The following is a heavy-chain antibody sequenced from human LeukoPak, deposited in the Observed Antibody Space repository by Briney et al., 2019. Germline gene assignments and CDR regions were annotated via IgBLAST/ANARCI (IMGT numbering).Heavy chain of an antibody. V-gene: IGHV4-4*02. J-gene: IGHJ6*03. CDR2: IYHSGST. CDR3: ARDTPGYCSGGSCYYYYYMDV. Sequence: SETLSLTCAVSGGSISSSNWWSWVRQPPGKGLEWIGEIYHSGSTNYNPSLKSRVTISVDKSKNQFSLKLSSVTAADTAVYYCARDTPGYCSGGSCYYYYYMDVWGKGTTVTVSS. D-gene: IGHD2-15*01. CDR1: GGSISSSNW.